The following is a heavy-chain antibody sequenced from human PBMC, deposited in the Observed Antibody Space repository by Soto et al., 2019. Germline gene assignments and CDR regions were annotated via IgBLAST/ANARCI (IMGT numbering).Heavy chain of an antibody. D-gene: IGHD3-9*01. J-gene: IGHJ3*02. CDR3: ARDTSILTGYSPRTPDAVDI. CDR1: GYTFTGYY. Sequence: ASVKVSCKASGYTFTGYYMHWVRQAPGQGLEWMGWINPNSGGTNYAQKFQGWVTMARDTSISTAYMELSRLRSDDTAVYYCARDTSILTGYSPRTPDAVDIWGQATIVT. CDR2: INPNSGGT. V-gene: IGHV1-2*04.